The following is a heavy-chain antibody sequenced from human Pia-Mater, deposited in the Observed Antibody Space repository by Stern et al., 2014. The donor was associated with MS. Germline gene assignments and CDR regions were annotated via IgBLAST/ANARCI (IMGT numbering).Heavy chain of an antibody. J-gene: IGHJ4*02. CDR3: ASGVGGSHYFDY. CDR2: LNHILGTP. Sequence: QVQLVESGAEVKKPGSSVKVSCKASGDTFSTSLITWVRQAPGQGPEWMGGLNHILGTPTYAGGFQGGVTITRTESKNTAYMELSSLRSDDTAVYYGASGVGGSHYFDYWGQGTLVTVSS. D-gene: IGHD3-16*01. V-gene: IGHV1-69*01. CDR1: GDTFSTSL.